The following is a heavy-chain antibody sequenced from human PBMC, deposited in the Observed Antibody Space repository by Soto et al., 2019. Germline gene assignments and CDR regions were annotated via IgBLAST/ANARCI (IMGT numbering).Heavy chain of an antibody. V-gene: IGHV4-39*01. J-gene: IGHJ3*02. CDR2: IYYSGST. Sequence: QLQLQESGPGLVKPSETLSLTCTVSGGSISSSSYYWGWIRQPPGKGLEWIGSIYYSGSTYYNPSLKSRVTISVDTSKNQFSLKLSSVTAADTAVYYCARVKVVPAAMRGAFDIWGQGTMVTVSS. CDR3: ARVKVVPAAMRGAFDI. D-gene: IGHD2-2*01. CDR1: GGSISSSSYY.